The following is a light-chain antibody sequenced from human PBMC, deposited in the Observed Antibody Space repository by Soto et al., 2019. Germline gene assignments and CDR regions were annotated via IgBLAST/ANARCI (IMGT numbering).Light chain of an antibody. CDR2: DAS. CDR3: QQYGSSALT. J-gene: IGKJ4*01. V-gene: IGKV3-20*01. Sequence: EIVLTQSPGTLSLCPGERATLSCRASQSIDIYLAWYQQKPGQAPRLLLYDASNRATGIPARFSGSGSGTDFTLTISRLEPEDFAVYYCQQYGSSALTFGGGTKVDIK. CDR1: QSIDIY.